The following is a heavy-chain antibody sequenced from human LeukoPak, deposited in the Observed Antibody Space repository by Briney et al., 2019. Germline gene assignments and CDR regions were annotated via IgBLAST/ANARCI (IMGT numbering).Heavy chain of an antibody. CDR3: ARGVSADYDFWSGYYFGY. J-gene: IGHJ4*02. CDR2: INHSGST. D-gene: IGHD3-3*01. Sequence: SETLSLTCAVYGGSFSGYYWSWIRQPPGKGLEWIGEINHSGSTYYNPSLKSRVTISRDTSKNQFSLKLSSVTVADTAVYFCARGVSADYDFWSGYYFGYWGQGTLVTVSS. CDR1: GGSFSGYY. V-gene: IGHV4-34*01.